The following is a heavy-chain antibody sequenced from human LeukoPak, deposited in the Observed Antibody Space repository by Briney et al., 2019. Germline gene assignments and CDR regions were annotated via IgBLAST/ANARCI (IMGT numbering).Heavy chain of an antibody. CDR1: GFTFSSYA. J-gene: IGHJ6*02. D-gene: IGHD3-10*01. CDR3: ARDEDSMVRGRTYYYYGMDV. V-gene: IGHV3-30*04. CDR2: ISYDGSNK. Sequence: GRSLRLFCAASGFTFSSYAMHWVRQAPGKGLEWVAVISYDGSNKYYADSVKGRFTISRDNSKNTLYLQMNSLRAEDTAVYYCARDEDSMVRGRTYYYYGMDVWGQGTTVTVSS.